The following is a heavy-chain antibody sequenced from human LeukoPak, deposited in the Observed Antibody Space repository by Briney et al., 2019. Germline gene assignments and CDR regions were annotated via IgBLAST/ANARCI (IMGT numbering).Heavy chain of an antibody. CDR3: ATYGNFDY. D-gene: IGHD1-14*01. V-gene: IGHV3-30*04. J-gene: IGHJ4*02. Sequence: GGSLRLSCVASGFTFSSYAMHWVRQAPGKGLEWVAVISYDGSNKYYADSVKGRFTISRDNSKNTLYLQMNSLRAEDTAVYYCATYGNFDYWGQGTLVTVSS. CDR2: ISYDGSNK. CDR1: GFTFSSYA.